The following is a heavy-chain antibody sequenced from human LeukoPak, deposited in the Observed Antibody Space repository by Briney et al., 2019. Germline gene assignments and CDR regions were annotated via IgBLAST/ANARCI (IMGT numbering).Heavy chain of an antibody. CDR3: ARGRGSSWYYFDS. J-gene: IGHJ4*02. CDR2: ISYSGNT. CDR1: GGSISSYF. V-gene: IGHV4-59*12. D-gene: IGHD6-13*01. Sequence: SETLSLTCTVSGGSISSYFWSWFRQPPGKGLEWIGYISYSGNTNYNPSLKGRVTMTVDTSKNQFSLNLSSVTAADTAVYYCARGRGSSWYYFDSWGQGTLVTVSS.